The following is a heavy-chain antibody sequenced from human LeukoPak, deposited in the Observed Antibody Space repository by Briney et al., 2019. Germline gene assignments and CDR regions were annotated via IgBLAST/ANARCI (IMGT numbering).Heavy chain of an antibody. CDR2: FNPSGGST. J-gene: IGHJ6*02. D-gene: IGHD2-2*01. V-gene: IGHV1-46*01. CDR1: GYTFTSYY. Sequence: ASVKVSCKASGYTFTSYYMHWVRQAPGQGLEWMGIFNPSGGSTSYAQKFQGRVTMTRDTSTSTVYMELSSLRSEDTAVYYCARDRVVPAAMLYYGMDVWGQGTTVTVSS. CDR3: ARDRVVPAAMLYYGMDV.